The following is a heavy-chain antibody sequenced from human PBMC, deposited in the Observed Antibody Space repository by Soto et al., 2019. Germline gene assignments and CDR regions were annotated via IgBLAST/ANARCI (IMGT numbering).Heavy chain of an antibody. J-gene: IGHJ6*02. CDR2: IRSKAYGGTT. CDR1: GFTLGDYA. Sequence: GSLGLSCTASGFTLGDYAMSWFRQAPWAGLEWVGFIRSKAYGGTTEYAASVKGRFTISRDDSKSIAYLQMNSLKTEDTAVYYCTRVGIAVAGTRTYYYYGMDVWGQGT. D-gene: IGHD6-19*01. V-gene: IGHV3-49*03. CDR3: TRVGIAVAGTRTYYYYGMDV.